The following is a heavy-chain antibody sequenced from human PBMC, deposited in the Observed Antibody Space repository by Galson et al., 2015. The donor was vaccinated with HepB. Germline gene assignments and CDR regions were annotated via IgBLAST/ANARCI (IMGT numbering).Heavy chain of an antibody. J-gene: IGHJ1*01. CDR2: IRYDGSNK. V-gene: IGHV3-30*02. CDR3: AKDRSSGWKGNGYFQH. D-gene: IGHD6-19*01. Sequence: SLRLSCAASGFTFSSYGMHWVRQAPGKGLEWVAFIRYDGSNKYYADSVKSRFTISRDNSKNTLYLQMNSLRAEDTAVYYCAKDRSSGWKGNGYFQHWGQGTLVTVSS. CDR1: GFTFSSYG.